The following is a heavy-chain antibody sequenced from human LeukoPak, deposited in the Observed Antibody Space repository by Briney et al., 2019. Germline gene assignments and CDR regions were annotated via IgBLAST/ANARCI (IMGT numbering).Heavy chain of an antibody. CDR2: ISGSGGST. J-gene: IGHJ4*02. CDR1: GFTFSSYA. CDR3: AKTGDDFWSGSLAQFDY. D-gene: IGHD3-3*01. V-gene: IGHV3-23*01. Sequence: GGSLRLSCAASGFTFSSYAMSWVRQAPGKGLEWVSAISGSGGSTYYADSVKGRFTISRDNSKNTLYLQMNSLRAEDTAVYYCAKTGDDFWSGSLAQFDYWGEGTLVIVSS.